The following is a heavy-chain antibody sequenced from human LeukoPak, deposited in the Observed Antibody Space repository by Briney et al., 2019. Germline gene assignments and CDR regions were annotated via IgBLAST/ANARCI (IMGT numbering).Heavy chain of an antibody. CDR1: GXIFTHYW. Sequence: GESLKISFQVSGXIFTHYWIGWVRQMPGKGLESMGIIYPADSDTTYSPSFQGQVTISADKSISTVYLQWSSLKASDTAMYYCARQSRDGSKTRGYYFDYWGQGTLVTVSS. CDR3: ARQSRDGSKTRGYYFDY. CDR2: IYPADSDT. V-gene: IGHV5-51*01. J-gene: IGHJ4*02. D-gene: IGHD3-10*01.